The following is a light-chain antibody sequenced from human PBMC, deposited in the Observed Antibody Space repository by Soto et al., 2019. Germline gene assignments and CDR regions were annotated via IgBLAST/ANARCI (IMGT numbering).Light chain of an antibody. CDR1: QGIRSG. CDR2: AAS. V-gene: IGKV1-17*01. J-gene: IGKJ1*01. CDR3: QQYNSYPWT. Sequence: IQMAPFPSALSASLSDRSTSTFRASQGIRSGLGWYQQRPGKAPKLLIYAASSLEGGVPSRFSGSGSGTEFTLTISSLQPDDFATYYCQQYNSYPWTFGQGTKVDIK.